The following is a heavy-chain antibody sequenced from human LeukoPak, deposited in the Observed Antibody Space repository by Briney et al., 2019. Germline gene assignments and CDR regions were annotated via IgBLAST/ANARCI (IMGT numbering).Heavy chain of an antibody. Sequence: PSQTLSLTCTVSGGSIASGSISSGGYYWSWIRQHPGKGLEWIGYINYSGSAYYNPSLKSRVTISADTSKNQFSLKLTSVTAADTAVYYCARQFGLEWYFDLWGRGTLVTVSS. CDR2: INYSGSA. J-gene: IGHJ2*01. D-gene: IGHD3-16*01. V-gene: IGHV4-31*03. CDR1: GGSIASGSISSGGYY. CDR3: ARQFGLEWYFDL.